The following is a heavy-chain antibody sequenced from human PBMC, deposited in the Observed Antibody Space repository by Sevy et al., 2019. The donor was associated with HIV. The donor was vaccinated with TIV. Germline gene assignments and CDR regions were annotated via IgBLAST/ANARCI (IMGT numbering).Heavy chain of an antibody. CDR3: ARDRVACGDYYFDY. J-gene: IGHJ4*02. V-gene: IGHV3-53*01. CDR2: IYSGGST. CDR1: GFTVSSNY. Sequence: GGSLRLSCAASGFTVSSNYMSWVRQAPGKGLEWVSVIYSGGSTYYADSVKGRFTISRDNSKNTLYLQMNSLRAEDTAVYYCARDRVACGDYYFDYWGQGTLVTVSS. D-gene: IGHD4-17*01.